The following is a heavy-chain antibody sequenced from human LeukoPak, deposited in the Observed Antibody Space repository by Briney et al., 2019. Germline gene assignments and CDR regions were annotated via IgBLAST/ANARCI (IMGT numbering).Heavy chain of an antibody. CDR3: ARGVVIAAGYPWFDP. V-gene: IGHV3-21*01. J-gene: IGHJ5*02. Sequence: PGGSLRLSYAASGFTFSTYSMNWVRQAPGKGLEWVSSISSSSSYIYYADSVKGRFTISRDNAKNSLYLQMNSLRAEDTAVYYCARGVVIAAGYPWFDPLGPGNPGHCLL. CDR2: ISSSSSYI. CDR1: GFTFSTYS. D-gene: IGHD2-15*01.